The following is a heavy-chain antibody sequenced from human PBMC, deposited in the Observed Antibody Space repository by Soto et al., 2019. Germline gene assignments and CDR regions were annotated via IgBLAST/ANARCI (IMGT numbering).Heavy chain of an antibody. V-gene: IGHV3-21*01. D-gene: IGHD5-18*01. CDR1: GFTFSSYS. J-gene: IGHJ4*02. CDR2: ISSSSSYI. CDR3: ALYEEGYSYGYDY. Sequence: GGSLRLSCAASGFTFSSYSMNWVRQAPGKGLEWVSSISSSSSYIYYADSVKGRFTISRDNAKNSLYLQMNSLRAEDTAVYYCALYEEGYSYGYDYWGQGTLVTVSS.